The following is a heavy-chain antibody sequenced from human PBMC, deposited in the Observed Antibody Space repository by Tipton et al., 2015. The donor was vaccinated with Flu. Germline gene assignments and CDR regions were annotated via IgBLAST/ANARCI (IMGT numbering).Heavy chain of an antibody. J-gene: IGHJ6*03. CDR3: ARDRSPGLERLDYYYMDV. D-gene: IGHD3-10*01. CDR1: GGTFDTYS. V-gene: IGHV1-69*01. CDR2: VNPFFGPP. Sequence: QLVQSGAEVMKPGSSVRVSCKASGGTFDTYSITWVRQAPGQGLEWMGGVNPFFGPPQYAQKFQDRLTIDADDSTSTAYMELSGLRSDDTAVYYCARDRSPGLERLDYYYMDVWGKGTTVTVSS.